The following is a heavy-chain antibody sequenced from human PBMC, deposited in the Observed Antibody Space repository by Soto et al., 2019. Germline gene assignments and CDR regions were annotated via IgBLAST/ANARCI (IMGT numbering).Heavy chain of an antibody. CDR2: ISSNSRTI. CDR3: ARDTGYFSGASCYSAPIDY. V-gene: IGHV3-48*01. D-gene: IGHD2-15*01. CDR1: GFPFSTYS. J-gene: IGHJ4*02. Sequence: GGSLRLSCAASGFPFSTYSMNWVRQAPGKGLEWISYISSNSRTIYYTDSVKGRFTISRDNAKTSLYLQMNSLRTEDTAVYYCARDTGYFSGASCYSAPIDYWGQGTQVTVSS.